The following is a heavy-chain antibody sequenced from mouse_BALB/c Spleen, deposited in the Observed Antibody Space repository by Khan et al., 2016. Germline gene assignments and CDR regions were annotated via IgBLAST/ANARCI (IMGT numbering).Heavy chain of an antibody. D-gene: IGHD2-2*01. CDR1: GYTFTNSG. CDR2: INSYTGEP. CDR3: ARVARVTTGWYFDV. V-gene: IGHV9-1*02. J-gene: IGHJ1*01. Sequence: QIQLVQSGPELKKPGETVKISCKASGYTFTNSGMNWVKQAPGKGLKWVGWINSYTGEPTYADDFKGRFAFSLESSASTAYLQINNLKNEDMTTYFCARVARVTTGWYFDVWGAGTTVTVSS.